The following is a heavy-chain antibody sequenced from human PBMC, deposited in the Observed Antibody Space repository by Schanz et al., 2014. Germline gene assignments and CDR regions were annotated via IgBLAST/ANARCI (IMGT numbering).Heavy chain of an antibody. D-gene: IGHD1-1*01. CDR3: AMGGYQRHH. V-gene: IGHV3-23*04. J-gene: IGHJ4*02. CDR2: ISGSGGST. Sequence: EVQLVESGGGLVQPGRSLRLSCVASGFTFSSYAMSWVRQAPGKGLEWVSAISGSGGSTYYADSVKGRFIISRDNSKNNSKNTLYLQMNSLRVEDTAVYYCAMGGYQRHHWRQGTLVTVSS. CDR1: GFTFSSYA.